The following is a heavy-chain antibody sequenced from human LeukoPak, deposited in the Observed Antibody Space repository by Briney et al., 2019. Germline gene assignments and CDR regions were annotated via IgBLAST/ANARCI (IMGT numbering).Heavy chain of an antibody. CDR2: INPNSGGT. CDR1: GYTFTGSY. J-gene: IGHJ4*02. V-gene: IGHV1-2*02. CDR3: ARDGPRSGYYNGDFDY. Sequence: ASVKVSCKASGYTFTGSYMHWVRQAPGQGLEWMGWINPNSGGTNYAQKFQGRVTMTRDTSISTAYMELSRLRSDDTAVYYCARDGPRSGYYNGDFDYWGQGTLVTVSS. D-gene: IGHD3-22*01.